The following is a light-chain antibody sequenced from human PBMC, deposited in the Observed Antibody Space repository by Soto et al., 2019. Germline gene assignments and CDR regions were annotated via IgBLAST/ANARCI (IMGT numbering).Light chain of an antibody. J-gene: IGKJ2*01. CDR3: QQYDSSPVT. V-gene: IGKV3-20*01. Sequence: ENVLTQSPGTLSLSPGERATLSCRASQSVSSSYLTWYQQKPSQAPRLLIYGASSRATDIPDRFSGSGSGTDFTLTISRLEPEDFAVYYCQQYDSSPVTFGQGTKLEIK. CDR2: GAS. CDR1: QSVSSSY.